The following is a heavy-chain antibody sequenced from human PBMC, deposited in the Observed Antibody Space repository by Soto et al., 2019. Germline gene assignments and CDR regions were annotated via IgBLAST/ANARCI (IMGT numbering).Heavy chain of an antibody. Sequence: QVQLQQWGAGLLKPSETLSLTCAVYDRSFSGYYWSWIRQPPGKGLEWIGEVNHSGSTNYNPSLKRRVTMSVDTSMNQFSLKLRSVTAADTAVYYCARGRRSGYDILPGYLTREYYFDYWGQGTLVTVSS. CDR2: VNHSGST. V-gene: IGHV4-34*01. CDR1: DRSFSGYY. D-gene: IGHD3-9*01. CDR3: ARGRRSGYDILPGYLTREYYFDY. J-gene: IGHJ4*02.